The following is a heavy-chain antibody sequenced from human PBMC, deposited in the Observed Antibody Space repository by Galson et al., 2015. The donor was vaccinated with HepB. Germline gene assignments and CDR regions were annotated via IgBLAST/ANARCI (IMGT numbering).Heavy chain of an antibody. CDR3: ARLYGSGSYYKDPRWFDP. V-gene: IGHV4-30-4*01. J-gene: IGHJ5*02. Sequence: TLSLTCAVSGGSISSGGYYWSWTRQPPGKGLEWIGYIYYSGSTYYNPSLKSRVTISVDTSKNQFSLKLSSVTAADTAVYYCARLYGSGSYYKDPRWFDPWGQGTLVTVSS. CDR2: IYYSGST. CDR1: GGSISSGGYY. D-gene: IGHD3-10*01.